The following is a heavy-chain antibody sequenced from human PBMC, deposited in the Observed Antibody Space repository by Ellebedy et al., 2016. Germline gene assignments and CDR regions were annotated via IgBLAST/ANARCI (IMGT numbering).Heavy chain of an antibody. CDR2: VNTFSGNT. Sequence: ASVKVSXKASGYTFTTFSITWVRQVTGQGLEWMGFVNTFSGNTKFAQKFQGRVSMTTDSSTHTAYMDLRSLRSDDTAMYYCAKTSGWGYGENWGQGTLVTVSS. CDR1: GYTFTTFS. D-gene: IGHD3-10*01. J-gene: IGHJ4*02. CDR3: AKTSGWGYGEN. V-gene: IGHV1-18*04.